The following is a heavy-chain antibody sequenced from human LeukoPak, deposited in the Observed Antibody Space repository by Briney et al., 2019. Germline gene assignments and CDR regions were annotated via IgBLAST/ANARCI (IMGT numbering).Heavy chain of an antibody. V-gene: IGHV3-48*03. J-gene: IGHJ4*02. CDR1: GFTFSSYE. CDR2: ISSSGSTI. D-gene: IGHD6-13*01. CDR3: ARAGGSSWYNFDY. Sequence: GGSLRLSCAASGFTFSSYEMNWVRQAPGKGLEWVSYISSSGSTIYYADSVKGRFTISRDNAKNSLYLQMNSLRAEDMAVYYCARAGGSSWYNFDYWGQGTLVTVSS.